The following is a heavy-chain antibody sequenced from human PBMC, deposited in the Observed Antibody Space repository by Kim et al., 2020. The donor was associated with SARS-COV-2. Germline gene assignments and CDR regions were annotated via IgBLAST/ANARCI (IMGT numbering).Heavy chain of an antibody. V-gene: IGHV3-23*01. D-gene: IGHD3-9*01. J-gene: IGHJ2*01. CDR3: AKFAPIYDILYSWYFDL. Sequence: VKGRFTISRDHSKNTLYLQMNSLRAEDTAVYYCAKFAPIYDILYSWYFDLWGRGTLVTVSS.